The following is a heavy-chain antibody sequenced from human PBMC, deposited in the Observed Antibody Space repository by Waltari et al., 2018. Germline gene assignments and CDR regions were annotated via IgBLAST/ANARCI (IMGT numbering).Heavy chain of an antibody. CDR3: ATIYDLRRSGYYYYMDV. CDR2: VDPENGET. J-gene: IGHJ6*03. D-gene: IGHD3-3*01. V-gene: IGHV1-69-2*01. CDR1: GYTFTDYY. Sequence: EVQLVQSGAEVKKPGATVKISCKVSGYTFTDYYMHWVQQAPGKGLEWMGLVDPENGETIYAEKFQGRVTITADTSTDTAYMELSSLRSEDTAVYYRATIYDLRRSGYYYYMDVWGKGTTVTVSS.